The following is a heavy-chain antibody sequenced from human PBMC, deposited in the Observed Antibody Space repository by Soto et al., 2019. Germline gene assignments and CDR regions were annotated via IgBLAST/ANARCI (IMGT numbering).Heavy chain of an antibody. Sequence: SDTMSLTCAVYGGSFSGYYWSWIRKPPGKGLEWIGEINHSGSTNYNPSLKSRVTISVDTSKNQFSLKLSSVTAADTAVYYCARGGYGSGSYPVYYYGMDVWGQGTTVTVSS. V-gene: IGHV4-34*01. J-gene: IGHJ6*02. CDR1: GGSFSGYY. D-gene: IGHD3-10*01. CDR3: ARGGYGSGSYPVYYYGMDV. CDR2: INHSGST.